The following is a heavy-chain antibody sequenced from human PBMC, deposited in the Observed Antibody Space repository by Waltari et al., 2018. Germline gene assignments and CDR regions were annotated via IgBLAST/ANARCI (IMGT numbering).Heavy chain of an antibody. CDR2: ISWDDITT. CDR1: GFTFDDYA. Sequence: EVQLVESGGGLVKPGGSLRLSCAASGFTFDDYAMNWVRQAPGKGLEWVSRISWDDITTYYTDSVKGRFTISRDNAKNTLYLQMDRLRADDTAFYYCTRGDIAGGPGYFEFWGQGALVTVSS. V-gene: IGHV3-43*02. CDR3: TRGDIAGGPGYFEF. J-gene: IGHJ1*01. D-gene: IGHD2-15*01.